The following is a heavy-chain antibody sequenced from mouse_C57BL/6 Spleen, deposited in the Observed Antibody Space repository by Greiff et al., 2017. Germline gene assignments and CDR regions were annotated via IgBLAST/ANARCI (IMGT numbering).Heavy chain of an antibody. J-gene: IGHJ4*01. D-gene: IGHD1-1*01. CDR1: GYTLTSYW. CDR3: AREIDYYGSSLCY. V-gene: IGHV1-53*01. CDR2: INPSNGGT. Sequence: QVQLQQPGTELVKPGASVKLSCKASGYTLTSYWMHWVKQRPGQGLEWIGNINPSNGGTNYNEKFKSKATLTVDKSSTTAYMQHSSLTSEYSAVYYCAREIDYYGSSLCYWGQGNPGTGSS.